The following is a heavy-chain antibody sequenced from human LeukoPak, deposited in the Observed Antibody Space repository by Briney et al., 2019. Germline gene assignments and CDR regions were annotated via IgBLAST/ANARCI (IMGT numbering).Heavy chain of an antibody. J-gene: IGHJ4*01. CDR1: VFTFTELW. D-gene: IGHD6-13*01. CDR3: ARDGAAAGLYFDL. CDR2: IRQDGGEK. V-gene: IGHV3-7*01. Sequence: GRSLSLSCAVSVFTFTELWTNWVRHARGKGREWVACIRQDGGEKYYVDSVKGRYTISRDNTTNSLYRQMSALRAADTAVYYWARDGAAAGLYFDLWGERALVSVSS.